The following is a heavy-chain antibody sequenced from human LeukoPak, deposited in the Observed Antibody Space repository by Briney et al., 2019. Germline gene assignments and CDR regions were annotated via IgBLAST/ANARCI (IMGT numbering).Heavy chain of an antibody. CDR2: MNPNSGNT. CDR1: GYTFTSYD. J-gene: IGHJ5*02. Sequence: ASVKVSCKASGYTFTSYDINWVRQATGQGLEWVGWMNPNSGNTGYAQKFQGRVTMTRNTSISTAYMELSSLRSEDTAVYYCAREVRSGWYLTWFDPWGQGTLVTVSS. CDR3: AREVRSGWYLTWFDP. V-gene: IGHV1-8*01. D-gene: IGHD6-19*01.